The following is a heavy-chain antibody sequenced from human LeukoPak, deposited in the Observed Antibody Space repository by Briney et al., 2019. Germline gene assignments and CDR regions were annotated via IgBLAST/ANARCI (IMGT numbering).Heavy chain of an antibody. CDR2: IHYTGST. CDR3: ARGGYYCSGNDFRFDP. Sequence: SETLSLTCTVSGGSISSYYWSWLRQSPGKGLECIGYIHYTGSTNYNPSLKSRVTISVETSKNQFSLKLKSVTAADTAVYYCARGGYYCSGNDFRFDPWGQGTLVTVSS. J-gene: IGHJ5*02. V-gene: IGHV4-59*01. D-gene: IGHD3-10*01. CDR1: GGSISSYY.